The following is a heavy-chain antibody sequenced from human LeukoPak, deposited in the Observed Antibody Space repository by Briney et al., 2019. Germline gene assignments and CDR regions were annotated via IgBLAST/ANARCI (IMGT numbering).Heavy chain of an antibody. V-gene: IGHV1-2*06. J-gene: IGHJ6*03. CDR1: GYTFTGYY. Sequence: ASVKVSCKASGYTFTGYYLHWLRQAPGQGLEWMGRINPNSGGTNYAQKFQGRVTMTRDTSISTAYMELTKLTSDDTAVYYCARTPTRLWYYYYYMDVWGKGTTVTVSS. CDR2: INPNSGGT. CDR3: ARTPTRLWYYYYYMDV. D-gene: IGHD3-16*01.